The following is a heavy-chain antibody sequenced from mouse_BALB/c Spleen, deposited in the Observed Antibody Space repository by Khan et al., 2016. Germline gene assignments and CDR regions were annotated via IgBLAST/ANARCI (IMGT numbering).Heavy chain of an antibody. CDR3: AIWLRQRNWFAY. Sequence: EVQLQESGPGLVKPSQSLSLTCTVTGYSITSDYAWNWIRQFPGNKLEWMGYISYSGSTSYNPSLKSRISITRDTSKNQFFLQLHSVTTADTATXDWAIWLRQRNWFAYWGQGTLVTVSA. D-gene: IGHD2-2*01. CDR2: ISYSGST. V-gene: IGHV3-2*02. J-gene: IGHJ3*01. CDR1: GYSITSDYA.